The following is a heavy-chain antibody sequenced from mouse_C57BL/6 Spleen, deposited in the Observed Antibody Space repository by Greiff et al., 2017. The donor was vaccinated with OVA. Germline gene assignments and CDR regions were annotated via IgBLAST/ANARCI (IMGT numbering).Heavy chain of an antibody. D-gene: IGHD2-3*01. J-gene: IGHJ2*01. V-gene: IGHV5-4*01. CDR2: ISDGGSYT. CDR1: GFTFSSYV. CDR3: ARDGRVTPLDY. Sequence: EVHLVESGGGLVKPGGSLKLSCAASGFTFSSYVMSWVRQTPEKRLEWVATISDGGSYTYYPDNVKGRFTISRDKAKNNLYLQMSHLKSEDTAMYYCARDGRVTPLDYWGQGTTLTVSS.